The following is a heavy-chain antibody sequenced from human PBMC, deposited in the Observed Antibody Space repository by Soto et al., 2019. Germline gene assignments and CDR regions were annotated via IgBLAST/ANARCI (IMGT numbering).Heavy chain of an antibody. V-gene: IGHV1-3*01. CDR1: GYTFTSYA. D-gene: IGHD1-7*01. J-gene: IGHJ6*02. CDR3: ARALSNFKLALRVAFYNYGMDV. Sequence: QVQLVQSGAEVKKPGASVKVSCKASGYTFTSYAMHWVRQAPGQRLEWMGWINAGNGNTKYSQKFQGRVTITRDTSASTAYMELSSLRSEDTAVYYCARALSNFKLALRVAFYNYGMDVWGQGTTVTVSS. CDR2: INAGNGNT.